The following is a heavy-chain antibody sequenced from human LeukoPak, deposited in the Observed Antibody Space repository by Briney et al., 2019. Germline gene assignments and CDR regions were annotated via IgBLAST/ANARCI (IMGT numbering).Heavy chain of an antibody. V-gene: IGHV4-59*01. Sequence: PSETLSLTCTVSGGSINNYYWNWIRQPPGKGLEWIGYIYYSGSTNYNPSLKSRVTISVDTSKNQFSLKLSSVTAADTAVYYCARGGYDFWSGYPYYYYMDVWGKGTTVTVSS. CDR2: IYYSGST. J-gene: IGHJ6*03. CDR1: GGSINNYY. CDR3: ARGGYDFWSGYPYYYYMDV. D-gene: IGHD3-3*01.